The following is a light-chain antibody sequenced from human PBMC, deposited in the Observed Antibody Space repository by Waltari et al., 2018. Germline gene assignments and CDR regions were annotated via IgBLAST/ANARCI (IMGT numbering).Light chain of an antibody. J-gene: IGLJ2*01. V-gene: IGLV2-14*03. CDR1: SSDVGGYNY. CDR2: VVS. Sequence: QSALTQPASVSGSPGQSITFSCTGDSSDVGGYNYVSWYQQQPGKAPRLMIYVVSIRPSGVWNRFAGSKSGNTASLTISGLQAEDEADYYCSSYSRTSTLVVFGGGTKLAVL. CDR3: SSYSRTSTLVV.